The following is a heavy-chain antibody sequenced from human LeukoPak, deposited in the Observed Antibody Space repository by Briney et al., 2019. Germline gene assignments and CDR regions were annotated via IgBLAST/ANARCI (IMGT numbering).Heavy chain of an antibody. J-gene: IGHJ5*02. D-gene: IGHD3-22*01. V-gene: IGHV4-34*01. Sequence: SETLSLTCAVYGGSFSLYYWTWIRQSPGKGLEWIGEINHSGNTNYNPSLKSRVTISADTSKNQFSLQVTSVTAADTAVYYCARLLSPLEDYDSSGYYSSWGQGTLVTVSS. CDR2: INHSGNT. CDR1: GGSFSLYY. CDR3: ARLLSPLEDYDSSGYYSS.